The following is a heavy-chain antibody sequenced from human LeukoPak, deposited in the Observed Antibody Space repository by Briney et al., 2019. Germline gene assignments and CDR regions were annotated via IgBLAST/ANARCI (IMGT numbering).Heavy chain of an antibody. CDR3: AKVEDDSSGYFDYYYGMDV. Sequence: GGSLRLSCAASGFTFSSYSMNWVRQAPGKGLEWVSAISGSGGSTYYADSVKGRFTISRDNSKNTLYLQMNSLRAEDTAVYYCAKVEDDSSGYFDYYYGMDVWGQGTTVTVSS. J-gene: IGHJ6*02. V-gene: IGHV3-23*01. CDR1: GFTFSSYS. CDR2: ISGSGGST. D-gene: IGHD3-22*01.